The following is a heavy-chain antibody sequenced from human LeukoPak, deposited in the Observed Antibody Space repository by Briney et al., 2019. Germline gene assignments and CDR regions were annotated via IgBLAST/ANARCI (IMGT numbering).Heavy chain of an antibody. CDR2: ISYDGSNK. J-gene: IGHJ6*02. Sequence: GGSLRLSCAASGFTFSSYAMHLVRQAPGKGLEWVAVISYDGSNKYYADSVKGRFTISRDNSKNTLYLQMNSLRAEDTAVYYCAREKVGFWSGNRTPYYYGMDVWGQGTTVTVSS. CDR3: AREKVGFWSGNRTPYYYGMDV. D-gene: IGHD3-3*01. CDR1: GFTFSSYA. V-gene: IGHV3-30-3*01.